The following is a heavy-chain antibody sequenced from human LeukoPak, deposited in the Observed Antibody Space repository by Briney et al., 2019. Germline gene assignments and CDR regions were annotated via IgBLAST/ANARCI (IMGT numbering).Heavy chain of an antibody. CDR3: ARSTLGTYYYDSSGYYPFDY. V-gene: IGHV1-69*13. D-gene: IGHD3-22*01. J-gene: IGHJ4*02. Sequence: SVKVSCKASGGTFSSYAISWVRQAPGQGLEWMGGIIPIFGTANYAQKFQGRVTITADESTSTAYMELSSLRSEDTAAYYCARSTLGTYYYDSSGYYPFDYWGQGTLVTVSS. CDR1: GGTFSSYA. CDR2: IIPIFGTA.